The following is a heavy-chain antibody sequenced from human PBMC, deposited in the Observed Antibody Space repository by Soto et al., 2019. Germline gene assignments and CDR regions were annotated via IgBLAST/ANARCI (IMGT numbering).Heavy chain of an antibody. D-gene: IGHD3-22*01. J-gene: IGHJ4*02. Sequence: ASETLSLTCAVYGGSFSGYYWSWIRQPPGKGLEWIGEINHSGSTNYNPSLKSRVTISVDTSKSQFSLKLSSVTAADTAVYYCARGRRYYDSSGYYHYWGQGTLVTVSS. V-gene: IGHV4-34*01. CDR3: ARGRRYYDSSGYYHY. CDR2: INHSGST. CDR1: GGSFSGYY.